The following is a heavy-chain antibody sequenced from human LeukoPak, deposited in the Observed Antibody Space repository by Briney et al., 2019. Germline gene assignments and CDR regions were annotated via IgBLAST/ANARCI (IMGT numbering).Heavy chain of an antibody. Sequence: GRSLRLSCAASGFTFSSYAMHRVRQAPGKRLEWVAVISYDGGKKYYADSLKGRFTISRDNSTNTLYLQMNSLRAEDTAVYYCARNYYDSSGYYFDYWGQGTLVTVSS. CDR1: GFTFSSYA. J-gene: IGHJ4*02. V-gene: IGHV3-30*04. CDR2: ISYDGGKK. CDR3: ARNYYDSSGYYFDY. D-gene: IGHD3-22*01.